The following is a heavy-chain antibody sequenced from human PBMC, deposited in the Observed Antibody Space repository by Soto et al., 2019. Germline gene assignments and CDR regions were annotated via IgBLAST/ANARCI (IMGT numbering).Heavy chain of an antibody. CDR3: ARDGGLQYDTGYSDFWTGKNNWFDP. J-gene: IGHJ5*02. Sequence: PSETLSLTCTVSGGSTSGQYWSWLRQPPGKGLEWIGYIYYSGSTNYNPSLKSRVTISIDTSRNQFSLELRSVTAADTAVYYCARDGGLQYDTGYSDFWTGKNNWFDPWGQGTLVTVSS. CDR2: IYYSGST. V-gene: IGHV4-59*11. CDR1: GGSTSGQY. D-gene: IGHD3-3*01.